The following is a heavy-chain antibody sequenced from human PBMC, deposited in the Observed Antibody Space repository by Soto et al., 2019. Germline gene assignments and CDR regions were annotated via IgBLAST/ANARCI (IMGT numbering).Heavy chain of an antibody. Sequence: KPSETLSLTCAVSGYSISNAFYCAWFRQPPGKGLEWIATFYHSGSTYYRPSLRSRVTISVDTSRNQFSLKLTSMTAADTATYYCARAVYCTTDNCWDDFYYYNLDVWGRGTSVTVSS. CDR2: FYHSGST. V-gene: IGHV4-38-2*01. CDR1: GYSISNAFY. D-gene: IGHD1-1*01. J-gene: IGHJ6*02. CDR3: ARAVYCTTDNCWDDFYYYNLDV.